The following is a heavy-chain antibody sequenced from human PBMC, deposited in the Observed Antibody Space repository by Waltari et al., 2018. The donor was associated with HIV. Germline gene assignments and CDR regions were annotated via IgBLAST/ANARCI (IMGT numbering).Heavy chain of an antibody. CDR2: INPNSRET. CDR3: ASVTDSGTALAN. D-gene: IGHD3-10*01. V-gene: IGHV1-2*02. CDR1: GYTFHAYF. J-gene: IGHJ4*02. Sequence: KKPGSSVRVSCKTSGYTFHAYFFYWVRQAPGRALEWVGMINPNSRETKSAQKLEGRVTLTRDLSTSTGYMELRRLTPDDTAVYYCASVTDSGTALANWGQGTLISVSS.